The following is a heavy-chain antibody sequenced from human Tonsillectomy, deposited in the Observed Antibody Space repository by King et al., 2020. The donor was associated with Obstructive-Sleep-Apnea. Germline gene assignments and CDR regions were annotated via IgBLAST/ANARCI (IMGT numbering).Heavy chain of an antibody. CDR3: ARGSTGARFDY. CDR2: IYYSGST. CDR1: VGSISSSSYY. V-gene: IGHV4-39*07. Sequence: QLQESGPGLVKPSETLSLTCTVSVGSISSSSYYWGWIRQPPGKGLEWIVTIYYSGSTYYNPSLKSRVTISVDTSKNPFSRRLSPVTAADTAVYYCARGSTGARFDYWGQGTLVTVSS. J-gene: IGHJ4*02. D-gene: IGHD5/OR15-5a*01.